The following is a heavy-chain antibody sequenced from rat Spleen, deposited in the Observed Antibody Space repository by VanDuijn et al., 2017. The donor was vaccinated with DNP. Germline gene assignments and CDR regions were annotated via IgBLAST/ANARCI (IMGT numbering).Heavy chain of an antibody. D-gene: IGHD1-12*02. CDR3: ARDRGDGTYYSPFGF. CDR2: IWTGGST. V-gene: IGHV2-43*01. Sequence: QVQLKESGPGLVQPSQTLSLTCTVSGFSLTSYHVSWVRQPPGKGLEWMGVIWTGGSTAYNSLLKSRLSISRDTSKSQVFLKRNNLQTEDTATYYCARDRGDGTYYSPFGFWGQGVMVTVSS. CDR1: GFSLTSYH. J-gene: IGHJ2*01.